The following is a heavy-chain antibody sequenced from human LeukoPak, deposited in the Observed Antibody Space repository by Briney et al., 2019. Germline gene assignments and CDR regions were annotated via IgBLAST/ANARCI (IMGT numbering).Heavy chain of an antibody. J-gene: IGHJ4*02. CDR2: INYNGNT. CDR3: ARVHGSGSYGD. V-gene: IGHV4-59*01. CDR1: GGSITSYSY. D-gene: IGHD3-10*01. Sequence: SETLSLTCTVSGGSITSYSYWSWIRQPPGRGLEWIGNINYNGNTNYNPSLKSRITISSDTSKNQFSLKLRSVTAADTAVYYCARVHGSGSYGDWGQGALVTVSS.